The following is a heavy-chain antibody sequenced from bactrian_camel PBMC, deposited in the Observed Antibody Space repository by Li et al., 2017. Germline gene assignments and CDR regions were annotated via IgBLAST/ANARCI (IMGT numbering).Heavy chain of an antibody. D-gene: IGHD4*01. CDR1: GARFAGSY. CDR3: AKAPELETMDS. CDR2: INPRGVI. J-gene: IGHJ6*01. Sequence: HVQLVESGGGSVQAGETLRLSCSATGARFAGSYLEWYRQAVGNECELIADINPRGVISYADSVKGRFTISRDNAKNTVYLRLNSLQTEDQAMYYCAKAPELETMDSWGQGTQVTVS. V-gene: IGHV3S55*01.